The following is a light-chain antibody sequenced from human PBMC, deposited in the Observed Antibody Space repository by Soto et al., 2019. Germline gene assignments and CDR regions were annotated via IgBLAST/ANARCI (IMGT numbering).Light chain of an antibody. Sequence: EIVMTQSPATLSVSPGERATLSCRASQSVSSFLAWFQRKPGQAPRLLIYGASTRATGIPARFSGSGSGTEFTLTISSLQSEDFAIYYCQHYNGWPYTFGQGTKLEIK. CDR2: GAS. CDR3: QHYNGWPYT. J-gene: IGKJ2*01. V-gene: IGKV3-15*01. CDR1: QSVSSF.